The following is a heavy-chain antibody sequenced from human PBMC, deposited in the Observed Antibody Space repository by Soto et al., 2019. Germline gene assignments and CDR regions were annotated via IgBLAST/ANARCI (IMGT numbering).Heavy chain of an antibody. V-gene: IGHV4-31*03. Sequence: SETLSLTCTVSGGSISSGGYYFSWIRQLPGKGLEWIGYIYYSGSTYYNPSLKSRVTISVDTSKNQFSLKLSSVTAADTAVYYCARDLHQLLWFGELTAWFDPWGQGTLVTVSS. CDR1: GGSISSGGYY. D-gene: IGHD3-10*01. CDR3: ARDLHQLLWFGELTAWFDP. J-gene: IGHJ5*02. CDR2: IYYSGST.